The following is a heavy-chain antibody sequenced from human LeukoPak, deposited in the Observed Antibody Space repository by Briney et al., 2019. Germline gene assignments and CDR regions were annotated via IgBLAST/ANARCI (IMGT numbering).Heavy chain of an antibody. J-gene: IGHJ4*02. Sequence: GGSLKLSCAASGFAFSGCDMHWVRQASGKGLEWVGRITTKANRYATAYSASLKGRFTISRDDSKNTAYLQMNSLRTEDTAVYYCTTYKSGHYWGQGALVTVSS. CDR2: ITTKANRYAT. D-gene: IGHD3-3*01. CDR3: TTYKSGHY. CDR1: GFAFSGCD. V-gene: IGHV3-73*01.